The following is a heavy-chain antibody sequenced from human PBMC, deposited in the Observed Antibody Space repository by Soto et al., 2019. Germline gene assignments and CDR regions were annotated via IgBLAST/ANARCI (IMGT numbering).Heavy chain of an antibody. Sequence: ASVKVSGKASGYTFTSHGISWLRQAPGQGLEWMGWISGYNGNTKYAQKIQGRVTMTTDTSTSTAYMELRSLRSDDTAVYYCARDKVEMATIFDYWGQGTLVTVSS. CDR3: ARDKVEMATIFDY. CDR2: ISGYNGNT. J-gene: IGHJ4*02. V-gene: IGHV1-18*04. CDR1: GYTFTSHG. D-gene: IGHD5-12*01.